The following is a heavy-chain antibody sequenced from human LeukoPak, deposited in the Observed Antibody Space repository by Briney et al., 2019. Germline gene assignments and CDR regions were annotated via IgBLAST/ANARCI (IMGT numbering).Heavy chain of an antibody. CDR2: ISDNRGTT. CDR1: GFAFSSYA. J-gene: IGHJ5*02. CDR3: AIEDGYSYGFLAS. D-gene: IGHD5-18*01. V-gene: IGHV3-23*01. Sequence: GGSLRLSCAASGFAFSSYAMTWVRQAPGKGLEWVSTISDNRGTTYYSASVRGRFTISRDNPKNTLSLQLSSLRVEDTAVYYCAIEDGYSYGFLASWGQGTLVTVSS.